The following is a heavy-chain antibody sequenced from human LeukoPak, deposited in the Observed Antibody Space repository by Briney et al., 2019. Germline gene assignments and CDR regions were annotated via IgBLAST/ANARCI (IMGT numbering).Heavy chain of an antibody. D-gene: IGHD5-18*01. V-gene: IGHV1-69*13. CDR1: GYTFTGYY. CDR2: IIPIFGTA. CDR3: ARDGVDTGSMDV. Sequence: GASVKVSCKASGYTFTGYYMHWVRQAPGQGLEWMGGIIPIFGTANYAQKFQGRVTITADESTSTAYMELSSLRSEDTAVYYCARDGVDTGSMDVWAKGPRSPSP. J-gene: IGHJ6*03.